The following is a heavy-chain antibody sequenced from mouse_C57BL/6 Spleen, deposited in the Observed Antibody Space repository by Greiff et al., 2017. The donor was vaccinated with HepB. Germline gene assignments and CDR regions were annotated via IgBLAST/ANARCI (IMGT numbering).Heavy chain of an antibody. V-gene: IGHV5-9-1*02. CDR3: TRLRRKNAMDY. CDR1: GFTFSSYA. Sequence: EVKLMESGEGLVKPGGSLKLSCAASGFTFSSYAMSWVRQTPEKRLEWVAYISSGGDYIYYADTVKGRFTISRDNARNTLYLQMSSLKSEDTAMYYCTRLRRKNAMDYWGQGTSVTVSS. CDR2: ISSGGDYI. D-gene: IGHD2-12*01. J-gene: IGHJ4*01.